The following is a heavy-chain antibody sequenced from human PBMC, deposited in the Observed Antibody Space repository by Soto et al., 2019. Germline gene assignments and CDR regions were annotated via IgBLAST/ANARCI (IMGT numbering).Heavy chain of an antibody. CDR2: INHSGST. Sequence: SETLSLTCAVYGGSFSGYYWSWIRQPPGKGLEWIGEINHSGSTNYNPSLKSRVTISVDTSKNQFSLKLSSVTAADTAVYYCATWHGGLTSGGKWGQGTMVTVSS. CDR3: ATWHGGLTSGGK. CDR1: GGSFSGYY. V-gene: IGHV4-34*01. D-gene: IGHD3-10*01. J-gene: IGHJ3*01.